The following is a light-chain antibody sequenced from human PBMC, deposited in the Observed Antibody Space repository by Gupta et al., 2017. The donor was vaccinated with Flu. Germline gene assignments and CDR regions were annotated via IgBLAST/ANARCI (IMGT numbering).Light chain of an antibody. V-gene: IGLV1-40*01. CDR3: NQSDIGISAAV. Sequence: QSVLTQPPSVSGAPGQGVTISCTGSSSNIGAYYDVHWYQQLPGTATKVLIERNTHRPLGVPDLFSCSQARTYASPVTIARQAEEEEDEYCNQSDIGISAAVFGGGTKLTVL. CDR1: SSNIGAYYD. J-gene: IGLJ2*01. CDR2: RNT.